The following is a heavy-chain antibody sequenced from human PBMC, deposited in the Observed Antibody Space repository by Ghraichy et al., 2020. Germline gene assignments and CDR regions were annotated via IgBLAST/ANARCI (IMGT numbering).Heavy chain of an antibody. Sequence: GESLNISCAASGFSFSNYWMHWVRQAPGKGLVWVSRITGDGSSTSYADSVKGRFTISRDNAENTVYLQMNSLTAEDTAVYYCARPIYSGYVGFEYWGQGVLVTVSS. CDR1: GFSFSNYW. CDR2: ITGDGSST. CDR3: ARPIYSGYVGFEY. V-gene: IGHV3-74*01. D-gene: IGHD5-12*01. J-gene: IGHJ4*02.